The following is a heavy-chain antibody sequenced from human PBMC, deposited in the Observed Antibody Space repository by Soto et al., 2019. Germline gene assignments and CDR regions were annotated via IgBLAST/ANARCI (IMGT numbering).Heavy chain of an antibody. Sequence: GGTLRLSCLASGFTDSRHYETRVRQAPGKGLEWVSIIYSGGSTYNADSVKGRFTISRDNSGNTVILQMNSLGADDTAVYSCARAVGEAPARRHLDAFEIWDQGTLVAVSS. V-gene: IGHV3-53*01. CDR1: GFTDSRHY. J-gene: IGHJ3*02. CDR2: IYSGGST. CDR3: ARAVGEAPARRHLDAFEI.